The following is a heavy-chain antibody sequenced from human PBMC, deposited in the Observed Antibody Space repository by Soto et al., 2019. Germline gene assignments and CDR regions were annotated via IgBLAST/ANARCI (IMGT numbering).Heavy chain of an antibody. CDR1: GFTFSSYD. D-gene: IGHD3-10*01. Sequence: GGSLRLSCAASGFTFSSYDMHWVRQATGKGLEWVSAIGTAGDTHYSGSVKGRFTISRENAKNSLYLQINSLRAGDTAVYYCARGEYYYGSGRWYYYGMDVWGQGTTVTVSS. CDR2: IGTAGDT. CDR3: ARGEYYYGSGRWYYYGMDV. J-gene: IGHJ6*02. V-gene: IGHV3-13*01.